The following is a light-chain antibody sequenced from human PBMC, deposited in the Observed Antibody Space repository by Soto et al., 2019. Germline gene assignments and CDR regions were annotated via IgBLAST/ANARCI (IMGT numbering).Light chain of an antibody. Sequence: TQSPATLSVSLGDRATITCRASQSITSLLAWYQQKPGKAPKLLIYGASTRETGIPARFSGSGSGTDFTLTISSLEPEDFAAYYCHQYDTSPQTFGEGTKVDIK. V-gene: IGKV3D-15*01. CDR1: QSITSL. CDR2: GAS. CDR3: HQYDTSPQT. J-gene: IGKJ1*01.